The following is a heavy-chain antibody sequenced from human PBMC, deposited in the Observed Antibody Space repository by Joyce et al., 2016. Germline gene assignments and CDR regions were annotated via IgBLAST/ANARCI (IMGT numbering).Heavy chain of an antibody. CDR1: GYSFTSNW. CDR3: ARSTLPGYCSSTSCYMRYYFDY. D-gene: IGHD2-2*02. J-gene: IGHJ4*02. V-gene: IGHV5-51*01. CDR2: IYPGESDT. Sequence: EVQLVQSGAEVKKPGESLKISCKGSGYSFTSNWIGWVRQMPGKGLEWMGIIYPGESDTRYSPSFQGQVTISADKSISTAYLQWSSLKASDTAMYYCARSTLPGYCSSTSCYMRYYFDYWGQGTLVTVSS.